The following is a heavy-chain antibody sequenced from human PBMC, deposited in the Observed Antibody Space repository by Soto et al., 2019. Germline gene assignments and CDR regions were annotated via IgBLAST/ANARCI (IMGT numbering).Heavy chain of an antibody. CDR2: IYYSGST. V-gene: IGHV4-59*08. D-gene: IGHD5-12*01. CDR1: GGSISSYY. J-gene: IGHJ6*02. Sequence: PSETLSLTCTVSGGSISSYYWSWIRQPPGKGLEWIGYIYYSGSTNYNPSLKSRVTISVDTSKNQFSLKLSSVTAADTAVYYCARHVVDSGYDFEEGPFGYYYGMDVWGQGTTVTVSS. CDR3: ARHVVDSGYDFEEGPFGYYYGMDV.